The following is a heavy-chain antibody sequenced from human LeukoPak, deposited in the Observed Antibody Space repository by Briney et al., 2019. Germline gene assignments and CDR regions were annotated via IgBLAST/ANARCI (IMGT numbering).Heavy chain of an antibody. V-gene: IGHV1-2*02. J-gene: IGHJ4*02. CDR3: ARDWGYFDWLLPSFDY. D-gene: IGHD3-9*01. Sequence: GASVKVSCKASGYTFTGYYMHWVRQAPGQGLEWMGWINPNSGGTNYAQKFQGRVTMTRDTSISTAYMELSRLRSDDTAVYYCARDWGYFDWLLPSFDYWGQGTLVTVSS. CDR1: GYTFTGYY. CDR2: INPNSGGT.